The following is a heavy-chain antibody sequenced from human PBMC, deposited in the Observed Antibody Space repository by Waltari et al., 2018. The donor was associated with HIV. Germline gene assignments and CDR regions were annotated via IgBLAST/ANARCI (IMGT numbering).Heavy chain of an antibody. D-gene: IGHD6-13*01. CDR3: ARESIAAAGRGGYYYGMDV. Sequence: QVQLVQSGTEVKKPGSSVKVSCKASGSNFRSYSISWLRQAPGQGPEWMGGIIPIFGTENYAQKFQGRVTITADKSTSTAYMELSSLRSEDTAVYYCARESIAAAGRGGYYYGMDVWGQGTTVTVSS. CDR1: GSNFRSYS. J-gene: IGHJ6*02. V-gene: IGHV1-69*14. CDR2: IIPIFGTE.